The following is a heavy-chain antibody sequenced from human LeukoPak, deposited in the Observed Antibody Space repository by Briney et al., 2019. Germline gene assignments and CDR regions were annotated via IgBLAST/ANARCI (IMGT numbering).Heavy chain of an antibody. CDR2: INPNSGGT. V-gene: IGHV1-2*02. CDR3: ASLGYCSSTSCYIWDYYYYMDV. D-gene: IGHD2-2*02. Sequence: ASVKVSCKASGYTFTGYYMHWVRQAPGQGLEWMGWINPNSGGTNYAQKFQGRVTMTRDTSISTAYMELSRLRPDDTAVYYCASLGYCSSTSCYIWDYYYYMDVWGKGTTVTVSS. CDR1: GYTFTGYY. J-gene: IGHJ6*03.